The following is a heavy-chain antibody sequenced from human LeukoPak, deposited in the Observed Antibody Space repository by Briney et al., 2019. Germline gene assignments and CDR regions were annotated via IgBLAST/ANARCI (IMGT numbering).Heavy chain of an antibody. CDR3: ATQGGVRGVIMPIDY. CDR1: GGTFSSYA. Sequence: ASVKVSCKASGGTFSSYAISWVRQAPGQGLEWMGGIIPILGTANYAQKFQGRVTITADKSTSTAYMELSSLRSEDTAVYYCATQGGVRGVIMPIDYWGQGTLVTVSS. D-gene: IGHD3-10*01. J-gene: IGHJ4*02. CDR2: IIPILGTA. V-gene: IGHV1-69*10.